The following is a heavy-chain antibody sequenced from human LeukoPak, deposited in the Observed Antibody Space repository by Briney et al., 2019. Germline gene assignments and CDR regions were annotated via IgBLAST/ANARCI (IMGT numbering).Heavy chain of an antibody. CDR1: GFTFSSYS. D-gene: IGHD2-2*01. J-gene: IGHJ1*01. Sequence: NPGGSLRLSCAASGFTFSSYSMNWVRQAPGKGLEWVSPISSSSSYIYYADSVKGRFTISRDNAKNSLYLQMNSLRAEDTAVYYCARDGPDIVVVPAASWAGVFQHWGQGTLVTVSS. V-gene: IGHV3-21*01. CDR2: ISSSSSYI. CDR3: ARDGPDIVVVPAASWAGVFQH.